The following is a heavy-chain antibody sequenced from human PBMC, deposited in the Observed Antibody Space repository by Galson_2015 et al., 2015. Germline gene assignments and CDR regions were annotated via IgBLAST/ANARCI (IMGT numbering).Heavy chain of an antibody. J-gene: IGHJ4*02. D-gene: IGHD2-8*02. V-gene: IGHV3-33*01. Sequence: SLRLSCAASGFTFSSYGMHWVRQAPGKGLEWVAVIWYDGSNKYYADSVKGRFTISRDNSRNTLYLQMNSLRAEDTAVYYCARDGGYCTGGVCYTKCDYWGRGTLVTVSS. CDR3: ARDGGYCTGGVCYTKCDY. CDR2: IWYDGSNK. CDR1: GFTFSSYG.